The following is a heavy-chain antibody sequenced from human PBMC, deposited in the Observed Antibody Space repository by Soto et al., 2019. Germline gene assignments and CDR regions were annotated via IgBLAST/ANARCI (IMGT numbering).Heavy chain of an antibody. V-gene: IGHV4-31*03. J-gene: IGHJ4*02. CDR1: GGSISSAGYY. CDR3: ARYGSGSYYTTTFDY. CDR2: IYYSGST. D-gene: IGHD3-10*01. Sequence: QVQLQESGPGLVKPSQTLSLTCTVSGGSISSAGYYWSWIRQHPGKGLEWIGYIYYSGSTYYNPSLKSRVTISVDTTKNQFPLKLSSVTAANTAVYYCARYGSGSYYTTTFDYWGQRTLVTVSS.